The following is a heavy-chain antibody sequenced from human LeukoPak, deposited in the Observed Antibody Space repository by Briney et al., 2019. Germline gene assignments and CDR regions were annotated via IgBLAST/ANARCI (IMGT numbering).Heavy chain of an antibody. D-gene: IGHD1-26*01. CDR2: IYPGDSDT. CDR1: GYTFTNYW. J-gene: IGHJ3*02. V-gene: IGHV5-51*01. CDR3: ARDRNGRYAFDI. Sequence: GESLKISCKGSGYTFTNYWIAWVRQVPGKGLEWVGIIYPGDSDTRYSPSLQGQVTISADKSVSTAYLQWGSLKASDSAMYYCARDRNGRYAFDIWGPGTMVTVSS.